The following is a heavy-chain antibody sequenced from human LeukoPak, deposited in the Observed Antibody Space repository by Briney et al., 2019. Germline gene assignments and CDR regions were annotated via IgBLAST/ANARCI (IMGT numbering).Heavy chain of an antibody. V-gene: IGHV3-11*01. CDR3: ARDHPGYCSSTSCYPYYYYGMDV. CDR1: GFTFSDYY. Sequence: GGSLRLSCAASGFTFSDYYMSWIRRAPGKGLEWVSYISSSGSTIYYADSVKGRFTISRDNAKNSLYLQMNSLRAEDTAVYYCARDHPGYCSSTSCYPYYYYGMDVWGQGTTVTVSS. D-gene: IGHD2-2*03. J-gene: IGHJ6*02. CDR2: ISSSGSTI.